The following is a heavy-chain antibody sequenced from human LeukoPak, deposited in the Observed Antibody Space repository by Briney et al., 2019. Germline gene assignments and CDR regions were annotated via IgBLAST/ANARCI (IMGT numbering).Heavy chain of an antibody. CDR1: GFTFSSYA. D-gene: IGHD3-10*01. J-gene: IGHJ4*02. Sequence: GSLRLSCAASGFTFSSYAMHWVRQAPGKGLEWVAVISYDGSNKYYADSVKGRSTISRDNSKNTLYLQMNSLRAEDTAVYYCAKDSIPYGSGSFDYWGQGTLVTVSS. V-gene: IGHV3-30-3*01. CDR3: AKDSIPYGSGSFDY. CDR2: ISYDGSNK.